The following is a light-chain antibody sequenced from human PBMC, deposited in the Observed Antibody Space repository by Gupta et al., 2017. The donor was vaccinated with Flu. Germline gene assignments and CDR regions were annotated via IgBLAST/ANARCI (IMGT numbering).Light chain of an antibody. Sequence: PQFQTATPNGKVSHTCRDSQNIENYLTWYQQKPGQSPKLLINCASKRDSGVPSRFSGSGSGTDFTLTISNLEAEDAATYYCQQSSNLPWTFGQGTKVEIK. CDR2: CAS. CDR3: QQSSNLPWT. CDR1: QNIENY. V-gene: IGKV6-21*01. J-gene: IGKJ1*01.